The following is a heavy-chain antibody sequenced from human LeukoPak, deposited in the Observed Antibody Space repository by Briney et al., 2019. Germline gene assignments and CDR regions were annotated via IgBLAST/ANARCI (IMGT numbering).Heavy chain of an antibody. V-gene: IGHV3-66*01. Sequence: GGSLRLSCAASGFTVSSKYMSWVRQAPGKGLEWVSVIYSGGSTYYADSVKSRFTISGDNSKNTVYLQMNSLRAEDTAVYYCARDCSASSSDYYPLGYWGQGTLVTVSS. CDR2: IYSGGST. CDR1: GFTVSSKY. CDR3: ARDCSASSSDYYPLGY. J-gene: IGHJ4*02. D-gene: IGHD3-22*01.